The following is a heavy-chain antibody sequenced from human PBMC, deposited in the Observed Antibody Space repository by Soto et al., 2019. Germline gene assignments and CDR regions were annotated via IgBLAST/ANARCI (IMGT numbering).Heavy chain of an antibody. CDR1: GYTLTELS. CDR3: ARDRSGSYLSDAVDI. V-gene: IGHV1-24*01. Sequence: VASVKVSCKVSGYTLTELSIHWVRQAPGKGLEWMGAFDPEDGETIYAQKFQGRVTMTEDTSTDTGYMELSSLTSDDTAVYYCARDRSGSYLSDAVDIWGQGTVVTVSS. CDR2: FDPEDGET. D-gene: IGHD1-26*01. J-gene: IGHJ3*02.